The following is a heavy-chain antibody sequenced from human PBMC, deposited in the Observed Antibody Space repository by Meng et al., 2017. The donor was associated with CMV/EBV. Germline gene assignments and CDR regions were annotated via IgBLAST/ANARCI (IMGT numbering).Heavy chain of an antibody. Sequence: GESLKISCAASGFTFSSYAMHWVRQAPGKELEWVAVISYDGSNKYYADSVKGRFTISRDNSKNTLYLQMNSLRAEDTAVYYCARDVVPAAIPRWYFDLWGRGTLVTVSS. CDR1: GFTFSSYA. V-gene: IGHV3-30*04. CDR2: ISYDGSNK. J-gene: IGHJ2*01. CDR3: ARDVVPAAIPRWYFDL. D-gene: IGHD2-2*02.